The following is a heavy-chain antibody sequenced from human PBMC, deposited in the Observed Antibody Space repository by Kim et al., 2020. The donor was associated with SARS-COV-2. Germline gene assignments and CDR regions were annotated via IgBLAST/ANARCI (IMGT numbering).Heavy chain of an antibody. CDR1: GFTFSSYS. CDR2: ISSSSSYI. V-gene: IGHV3-21*01. CDR3: ARNTLRYCSGGSCYREFDP. Sequence: GGSLRLSCAASGFTFSSYSMNWVRQAPGKGLEWVSSISSSSSYIYYADSVKGRFTISRDNAKNSLYLQMNSLRAEDTAVYYCARNTLRYCSGGSCYREFDPWGQGTLVTVSS. J-gene: IGHJ5*02. D-gene: IGHD2-15*01.